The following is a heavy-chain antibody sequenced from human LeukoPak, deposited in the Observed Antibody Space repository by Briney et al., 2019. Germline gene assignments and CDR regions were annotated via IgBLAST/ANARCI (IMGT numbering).Heavy chain of an antibody. J-gene: IGHJ4*02. D-gene: IGHD2-21*02. V-gene: IGHV3-74*01. CDR1: GFTLSTYR. Sequence: GGSLRLSCVASGFTLSTYRMHWVRQDPGKGLVWVSRINSDGSSAIYADSVKGRFTISRDIATNTLYLQMNSVRAEDTAVYNCAREGHCGTDCSYYSDYWGQGTLVTVSS. CDR3: AREGHCGTDCSYYSDY. CDR2: INSDGSSA.